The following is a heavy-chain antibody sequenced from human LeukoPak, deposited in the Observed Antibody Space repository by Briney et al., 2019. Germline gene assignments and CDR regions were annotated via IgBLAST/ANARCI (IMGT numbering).Heavy chain of an antibody. Sequence: SETLSLTCTVSGGSISSYYWSWIRQPPGKGLEWIGYIYYSGSTNYNPSLKSRVTISVDTSKNQFSLKLSSVTAADTAVYYCARNLPEGPYNWYFDLWGRGTLVTVSS. CDR1: GGSISSYY. V-gene: IGHV4-59*01. CDR3: ARNLPEGPYNWYFDL. CDR2: IYYSGST. J-gene: IGHJ2*01.